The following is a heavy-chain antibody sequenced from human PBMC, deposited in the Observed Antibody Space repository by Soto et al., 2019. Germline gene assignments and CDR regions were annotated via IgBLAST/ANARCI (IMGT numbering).Heavy chain of an antibody. D-gene: IGHD2-15*01. CDR1: GFSLTTSGVS. Sequence: SGPTLVNPTQTLTLTCTFSGFSLTTSGVSVGWIRQPPGKALEWLALIYWDDDKRYNPSLKSRLTITKGTSKDQVVLTMSNMDPVDTATYYCSHRLETPTRFVYRGQGTLVTVSS. J-gene: IGHJ4*02. V-gene: IGHV2-5*02. CDR3: SHRLETPTRFVY. CDR2: IYWDDDK.